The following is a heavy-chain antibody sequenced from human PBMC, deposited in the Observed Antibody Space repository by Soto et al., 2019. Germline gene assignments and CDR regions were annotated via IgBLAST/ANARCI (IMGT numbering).Heavy chain of an antibody. CDR3: ARDSGSNWFDP. Sequence: VGSLRLSCAASGFTFSSYSMNWVRQAPGKGLEWVSSISSSSSYIYYADSVKGRFTISRDNAKNSLYLQMNSLRAEDTAVYYCARDSGSNWFDPWGQGTLVTVSS. V-gene: IGHV3-21*01. D-gene: IGHD3-10*01. J-gene: IGHJ5*02. CDR1: GFTFSSYS. CDR2: ISSSSSYI.